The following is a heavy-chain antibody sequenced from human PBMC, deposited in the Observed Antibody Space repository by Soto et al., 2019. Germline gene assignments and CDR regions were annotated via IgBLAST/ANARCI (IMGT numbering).Heavy chain of an antibody. Sequence: QVQLVESGGGVVQPGRSLRLSCAASGFTFSSYAMHWDRQAPGKGLEWVAVISYDGSNKYYADSVKGRFTISRDNSKNTLYLQMNSLRAEDTAVYYCARDYYGDYVGRGSSVDYWGQGTLVTVSS. J-gene: IGHJ4*02. CDR3: ARDYYGDYVGRGSSVDY. CDR1: GFTFSSYA. CDR2: ISYDGSNK. V-gene: IGHV3-30-3*01. D-gene: IGHD4-17*01.